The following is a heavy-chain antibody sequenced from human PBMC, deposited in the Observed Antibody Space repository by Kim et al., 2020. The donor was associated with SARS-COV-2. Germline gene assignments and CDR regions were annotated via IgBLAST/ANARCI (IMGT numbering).Heavy chain of an antibody. V-gene: IGHV1-18*01. Sequence: ASVKVSCKASGYTFTSYGISWVRQAPGQGLEWMGWISAYNGNTNYAQKLQGRVTMTTDTSTSTAYMELRSLRSDDTAVYYCARVYSSSSDYYYYGMDVWGQGTTVTVSS. CDR3: ARVYSSSSDYYYYGMDV. CDR1: GYTFTSYG. J-gene: IGHJ6*02. CDR2: ISAYNGNT. D-gene: IGHD6-13*01.